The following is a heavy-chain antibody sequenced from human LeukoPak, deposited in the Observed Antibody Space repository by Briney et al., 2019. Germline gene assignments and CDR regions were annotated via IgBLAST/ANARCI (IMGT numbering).Heavy chain of an antibody. CDR1: GLTFNGYS. CDR3: ARAGSNYYDRSGYPGDFFDY. Sequence: GGSLRLSCAASGLTFNGYSMNWVRQAPGKGLEWVSSISSSNSYIYYADSVKGRFTISRDNAKKSLYLQMNSLRAEDTAVYYCARAGSNYYDRSGYPGDFFDYWGQGTLVTVSS. D-gene: IGHD3-22*01. J-gene: IGHJ4*02. CDR2: ISSSNSYI. V-gene: IGHV3-21*01.